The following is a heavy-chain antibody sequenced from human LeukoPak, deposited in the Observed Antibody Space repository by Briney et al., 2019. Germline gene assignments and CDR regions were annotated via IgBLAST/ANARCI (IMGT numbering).Heavy chain of an antibody. CDR1: GFTFSSYG. J-gene: IGHJ4*02. D-gene: IGHD1-26*01. CDR3: ARGGETSGNYYFTY. CDR2: ISYDGSNK. V-gene: IGHV3-30*03. Sequence: GRSLRLSCAASGFTFSSYGMHWVRQAPGKGLEWVAVISYDGSNKYYADSVKGRFTISRDNSKNTLYLQMNSLKTDDTAVYYCARGGETSGNYYFTYWGQGTLVTVSS.